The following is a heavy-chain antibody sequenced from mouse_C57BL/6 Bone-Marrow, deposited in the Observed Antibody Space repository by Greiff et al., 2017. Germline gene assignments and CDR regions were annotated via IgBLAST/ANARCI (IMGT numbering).Heavy chain of an antibody. V-gene: IGHV5-9-1*02. J-gene: IGHJ3*01. D-gene: IGHD2-5*01. CDR1: GFTFSSYA. CDR3: TRDILYSNYVGFAY. CDR2: ISSGGDYI. Sequence: EVKLVESGEGLVKPGGSLKLSCAASGFTFSSYAMSWVRQTPEKRLEWVAYISSGGDYIYYADTVKGRFTISRDNARNTLYLQMSSLKSEDTAMYYCTRDILYSNYVGFAYWGQGTLVTVSA.